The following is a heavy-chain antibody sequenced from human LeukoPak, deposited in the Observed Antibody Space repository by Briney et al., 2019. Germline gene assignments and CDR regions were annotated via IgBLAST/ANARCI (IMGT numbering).Heavy chain of an antibody. CDR2: ISGSGGST. D-gene: IGHD3-10*01. CDR1: GFTFSSYA. V-gene: IGHV3-23*01. Sequence: GGSLRLSCAASGFTFSSYAMSWVRQAPGKGLEWVSAISGSGGSTYYADSVKGRFTISRDNSKNTLYLQMNSLRAEDTAVYYCAKDLVSGMVRGVTFDYWGQGTLATVSS. J-gene: IGHJ4*02. CDR3: AKDLVSGMVRGVTFDY.